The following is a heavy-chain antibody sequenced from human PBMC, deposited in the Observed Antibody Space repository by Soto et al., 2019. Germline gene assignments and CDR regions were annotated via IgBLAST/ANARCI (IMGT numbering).Heavy chain of an antibody. CDR1: GGSISSGGYY. D-gene: IGHD2-15*01. V-gene: IGHV4-31*03. Sequence: ASETLSLTCTVSGGSISSGGYYWSWIRQHPGKGLEWIGYIYYSGSTYYNPSLKSRVTISVDTSKNQFSLKLSSVTAADTAVYYCARHLRLVVAASNYYYGMDVWGQGTTVTVSS. CDR2: IYYSGST. CDR3: ARHLRLVVAASNYYYGMDV. J-gene: IGHJ6*02.